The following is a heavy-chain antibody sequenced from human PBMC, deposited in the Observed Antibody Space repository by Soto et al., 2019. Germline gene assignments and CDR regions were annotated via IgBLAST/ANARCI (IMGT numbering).Heavy chain of an antibody. V-gene: IGHV4-59*01. CDR3: ARHAYDGGGTHLEY. D-gene: IGHD3-22*01. J-gene: IGHJ4*02. CDR1: GTSTVTYF. Sequence: SETLCLTCTVSGTSTVTYFLSWIRQPPGRGLEWVGFIHFSGDTNYSPSLKSRATMSVDTSKNQFFLKLSSVTAADTAIYYCARHAYDGGGTHLEYWGPGTLVTVSS. CDR2: IHFSGDT.